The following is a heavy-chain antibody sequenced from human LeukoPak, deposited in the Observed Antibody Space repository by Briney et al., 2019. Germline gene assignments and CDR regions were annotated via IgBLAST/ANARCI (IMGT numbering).Heavy chain of an antibody. CDR2: INASGGDT. V-gene: IGHV1-46*01. J-gene: IGHJ4*02. D-gene: IGHD1-14*01. CDR3: AREVMDNLRFDY. CDR1: GYTFTSYY. Sequence: GASVKVSCKASGYTFTSYYMHWVRQAPGQGLEWMGIINASGGDTSYAQKFQGRLTMTRDTSTNTVYMELTSLRSEGTAVYYCAREVMDNLRFDYWGQGTLVTVSS.